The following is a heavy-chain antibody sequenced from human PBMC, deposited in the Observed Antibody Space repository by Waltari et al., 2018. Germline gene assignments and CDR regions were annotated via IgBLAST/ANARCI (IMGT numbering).Heavy chain of an antibody. CDR1: GFIFGGTG. D-gene: IGHD1-1*01. CDR2: VSYDGSET. CDR3: ARGPVDGTKRGAFDI. Sequence: QVPLVESGGTVVRPGKSLSLSCVGSGFIFGGTGPHWVRQAPGKGLEWVAGVSYDGSETYYGDSVKGRFTISRDNSNNTLHLQMTSLRDEDTAIFYCARGPVDGTKRGAFDIWGQGTMVTVSS. V-gene: IGHV3-30*03. J-gene: IGHJ3*02.